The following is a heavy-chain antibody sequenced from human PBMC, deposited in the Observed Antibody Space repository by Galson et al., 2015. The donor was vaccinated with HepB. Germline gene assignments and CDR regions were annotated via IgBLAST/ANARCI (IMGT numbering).Heavy chain of an antibody. J-gene: IGHJ4*02. CDR3: ARVTDYGGNSPFDY. CDR2: INWNGGST. V-gene: IGHV3-20*04. Sequence: SLRLSCAASGFTFDDYGMNWVRQAPGKGLEWVSGINWNGGSTGCADSVKGRFTISRDNAKNSLHLQMNSLRAEDTALYYCARVTDYGGNSPFDYWGQGTLVTVSS. D-gene: IGHD4-23*01. CDR1: GFTFDDYG.